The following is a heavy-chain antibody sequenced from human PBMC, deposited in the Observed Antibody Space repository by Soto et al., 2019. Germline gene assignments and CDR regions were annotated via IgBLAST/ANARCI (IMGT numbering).Heavy chain of an antibody. CDR2: IYWDDDK. J-gene: IGHJ4*02. CDR1: GFSLSTSGVG. D-gene: IGHD3-22*01. Sequence: SGPTLVNPTQTLTLTCTFSGFSLSTSGVGVGWIRQPPGKALEWLALIYWDDDKRYSPSLKSRLTITKVTSKNQVVLTMTNMDPVDTATYYCAHSYYYDSSGYYPPPHFDYWGQGTLVTVSS. CDR3: AHSYYYDSSGYYPPPHFDY. V-gene: IGHV2-5*02.